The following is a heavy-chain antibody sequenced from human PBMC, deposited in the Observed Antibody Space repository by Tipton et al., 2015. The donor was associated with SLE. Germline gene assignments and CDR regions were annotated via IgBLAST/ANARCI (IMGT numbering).Heavy chain of an antibody. J-gene: IGHJ4*02. Sequence: TLSLTCTVSGGSISSYYWSWIRQHPGKGLEWIGYIYYSGSTNYNPSLKSRVTISVDTSKNQFSLKLSSVTAADTAVYYCARLGAARYWYYFDFWGQGTLITVSS. V-gene: IGHV4-59*12. CDR1: GGSISSYY. CDR3: ARLGAARYWYYFDF. D-gene: IGHD2-8*02. CDR2: IYYSGST.